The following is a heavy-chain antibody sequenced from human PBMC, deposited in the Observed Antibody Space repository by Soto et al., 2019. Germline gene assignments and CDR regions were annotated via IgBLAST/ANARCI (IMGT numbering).Heavy chain of an antibody. CDR2: INHSGST. J-gene: IGHJ2*01. Sequence: SETLSLTCAVYGGSFSGYYWSWFRQPPGKGLERIGEINHSGSTNYNPSLKSRVTISVDTSKNQFPLKLSSVTAADTAVYYCARGRKTGSYWYFDLWGRGTLVTVSS. CDR1: GGSFSGYY. D-gene: IGHD1-1*01. V-gene: IGHV4-34*01. CDR3: ARGRKTGSYWYFDL.